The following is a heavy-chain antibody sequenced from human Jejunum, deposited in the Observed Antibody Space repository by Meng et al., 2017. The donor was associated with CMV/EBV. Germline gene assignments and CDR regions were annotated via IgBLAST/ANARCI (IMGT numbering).Heavy chain of an antibody. CDR2: IYESGST. Sequence: VSCRSHRSCDSFWSWSRQLPGKGLEWIGYIYESGSTSYNPSLESRVTISVDTSKNQFSLKVMSVTAADTAVYYCAREGTNSYYFDYWGQGTLVTVSS. CDR1: CRSHRSCDSF. D-gene: IGHD1-14*01. CDR3: AREGTNSYYFDY. V-gene: IGHV4-30-4*01. J-gene: IGHJ4*02.